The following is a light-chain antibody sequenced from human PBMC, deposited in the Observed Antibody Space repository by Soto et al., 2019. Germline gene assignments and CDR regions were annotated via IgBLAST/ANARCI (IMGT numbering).Light chain of an antibody. CDR1: QGISNTY. J-gene: IGKJ5*01. V-gene: IGKV3D-20*02. CDR3: QQRNIWPPVT. CDR2: AAS. Sequence: EIVLTQSPDTLSLSPGERATLSFRASQGISNTYLAWYQQKPGQAPRLLIYAASSRAAGIPARFSGSGSGTDFTLTISSLEPEDSAVYYCQQRNIWPPVTFGQGTRLEIK.